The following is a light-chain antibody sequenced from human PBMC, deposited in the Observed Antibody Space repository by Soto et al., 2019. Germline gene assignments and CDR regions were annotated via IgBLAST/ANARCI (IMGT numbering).Light chain of an antibody. J-gene: IGLJ1*01. Sequence: QSVLTQPASVSGSPEQSITISCTGTSSDVGSYNLVSWYQQHPGKAPKLMIYEDNKRPSGVSNRFSVSKSGYTASLTISGLQAEDEADYYCCSYARTSTYVFGSGTKLTVL. V-gene: IGLV2-23*01. CDR3: CSYARTSTYV. CDR2: EDN. CDR1: SSDVGSYNL.